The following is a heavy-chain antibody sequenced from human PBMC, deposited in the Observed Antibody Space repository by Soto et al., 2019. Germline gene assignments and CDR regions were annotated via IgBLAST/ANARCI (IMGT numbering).Heavy chain of an antibody. CDR1: GGTFSSYA. CDR2: IIPIFGTA. J-gene: IGHJ6*02. V-gene: IGHV1-69*06. Sequence: AVKVSCKASGGTFSSYAISWVRQAPGQGLEWMGGIIPIFGTANYAQKFQGRVTITADKSTSTAYMELSSLRSEDTAVYYCAGITMVRGVLRDYYYGMDVWGQGTTVTVYS. D-gene: IGHD3-10*01. CDR3: AGITMVRGVLRDYYYGMDV.